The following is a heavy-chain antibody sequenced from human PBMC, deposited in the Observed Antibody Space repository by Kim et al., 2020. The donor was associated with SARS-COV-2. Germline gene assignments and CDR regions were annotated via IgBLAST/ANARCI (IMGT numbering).Heavy chain of an antibody. J-gene: IGHJ4*02. Sequence: GGSLRLSCAASGFTFSNAWMSWVRQAPGKGLEWVGRIKSKTDGGTTDYAAPVKGRFTISRDDSKNTLYLQMNSLKTEDTAVYYCTTGADVLLWFGELSYFDYWGQGTLVTVSA. D-gene: IGHD3-10*01. CDR1: GFTFSNAW. V-gene: IGHV3-15*01. CDR3: TTGADVLLWFGELSYFDY. CDR2: IKSKTDGGTT.